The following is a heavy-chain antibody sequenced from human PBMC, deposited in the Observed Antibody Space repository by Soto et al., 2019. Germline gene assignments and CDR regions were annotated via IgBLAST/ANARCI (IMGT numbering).Heavy chain of an antibody. Sequence: EAQLVESGGGLVQPGRSLRLSCAASGFTFDDYAMHWVRQAPGKGLEWVSGISWNSGSIGYADSVKGRFTISRDNAKNSLYLQMNSLRAEDTALYYCAKVHSNYIDYWGQGTLVTVSS. D-gene: IGHD4-4*01. V-gene: IGHV3-9*01. J-gene: IGHJ4*02. CDR2: ISWNSGSI. CDR3: AKVHSNYIDY. CDR1: GFTFDDYA.